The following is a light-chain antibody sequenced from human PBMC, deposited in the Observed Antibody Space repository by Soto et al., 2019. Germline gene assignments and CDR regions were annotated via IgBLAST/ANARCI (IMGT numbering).Light chain of an antibody. V-gene: IGLV2-8*01. CDR1: SSDIGAYNY. J-gene: IGLJ2*01. CDR3: SSYAGSNKV. Sequence: QSVLTQPPSASGSPGQSVAISCTGTSSDIGAYNYVSWYQQYPGKAPKLIIYEVSKRPSGVPDRFSGSKSGNTASLTVSGLQADDEADYYCSSYAGSNKVFGGGTKLTVL. CDR2: EVS.